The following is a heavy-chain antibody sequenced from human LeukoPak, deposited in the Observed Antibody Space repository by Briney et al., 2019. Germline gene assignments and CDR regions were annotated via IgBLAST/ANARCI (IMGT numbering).Heavy chain of an antibody. CDR3: ARDSLLGLRLGELSSADY. J-gene: IGHJ4*02. V-gene: IGHV3-48*04. D-gene: IGHD3-16*02. CDR1: GFAFSSYS. Sequence: GGSLRLSCAASGFAFSSYSMNWVRQAPGKGLEWVSYFSSSSSSTIYYADSVKGRFTISRDNAKNSLYLQMNSLRAEDTAVYYCARDSLLGLRLGELSSADYWGQGTLVTVSS. CDR2: FSSSSSSTI.